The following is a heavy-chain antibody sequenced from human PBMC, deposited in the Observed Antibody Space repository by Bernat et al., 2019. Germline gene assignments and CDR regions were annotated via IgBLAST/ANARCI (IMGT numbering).Heavy chain of an antibody. J-gene: IGHJ4*02. Sequence: EVQLVESGGGLVQPGGSLRLSCAASGFTFNTYWMSWARQAPGKGLEWVANIKQDGSEKYYVDSVKGRFTVSRDNAKNSLFLQMNSLRAEDTAVYYCAGDGGDTTWGMVDYWGQGTLVTVSS. D-gene: IGHD3-16*01. CDR1: GFTFNTYW. CDR2: IKQDGSEK. V-gene: IGHV3-7*03. CDR3: AGDGGDTTWGMVDY.